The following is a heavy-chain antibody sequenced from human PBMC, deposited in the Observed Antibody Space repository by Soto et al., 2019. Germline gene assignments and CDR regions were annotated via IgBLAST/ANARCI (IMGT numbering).Heavy chain of an antibody. CDR2: LYYSGST. J-gene: IGHJ4*02. D-gene: IGHD3-10*01. Sequence: SETLSLTCTVSGGSISSSSYYWGWIRQPPGKGLEWIGSLYYSGSTYYNPTLKSRVTISADTSKNQFSLKLTSVTAADTAVYYCARQVTVRGDTQRYYFDYWGQGTLVTVSS. CDR3: ARQVTVRGDTQRYYFDY. CDR1: GGSISSSSYY. V-gene: IGHV4-39*01.